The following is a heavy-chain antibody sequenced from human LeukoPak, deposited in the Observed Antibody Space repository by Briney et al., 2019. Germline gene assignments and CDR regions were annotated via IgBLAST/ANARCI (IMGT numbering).Heavy chain of an antibody. V-gene: IGHV5-51*01. CDR1: GYSFTSYW. CDR3: ARHDSSGYSWIRDAGSIDY. Sequence: GESLKISCKGSGYSFTSYWIGWVRQMPGKGLEWMGIIYPGDSDTRYSPSFQGQVTISADKSISTAYLQWSSLKASDTAMYYCARHDSSGYSWIRDAGSIDYWGQGTLVTVSS. D-gene: IGHD3-22*01. CDR2: IYPGDSDT. J-gene: IGHJ4*02.